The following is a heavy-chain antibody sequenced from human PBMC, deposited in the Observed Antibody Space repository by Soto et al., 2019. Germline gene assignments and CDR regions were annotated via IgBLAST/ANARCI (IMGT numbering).Heavy chain of an antibody. Sequence: SETLSLTCTVSGGSISNYYWSWIRQPPGKGLEWIGYVFYSGSTNYNVSLKSRVTISIDTSKNQFFLKLSSVTAADTAVYYCARDYGSGSFYQYDGMDVWGQGTTVTVSS. D-gene: IGHD3-10*01. V-gene: IGHV4-59*01. CDR1: GGSISNYY. CDR3: ARDYGSGSFYQYDGMDV. J-gene: IGHJ6*02. CDR2: VFYSGST.